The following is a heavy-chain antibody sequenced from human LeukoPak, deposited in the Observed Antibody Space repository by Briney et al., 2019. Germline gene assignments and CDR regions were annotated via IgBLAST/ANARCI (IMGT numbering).Heavy chain of an antibody. CDR1: GFTFSSYA. CDR2: ISGSGGST. V-gene: IGHV3-23*01. Sequence: GGSLRLSCAASGFTFSSYAMSWVRQAPGKGLEWVSAISGSGGSTYYADSVKGRFTISRDNAKNSLYLQMNSLRAEDTAVYYCARAYCSSTTCHPYYFDYWGQGTLVTVSS. D-gene: IGHD2-2*01. CDR3: ARAYCSSTTCHPYYFDY. J-gene: IGHJ4*02.